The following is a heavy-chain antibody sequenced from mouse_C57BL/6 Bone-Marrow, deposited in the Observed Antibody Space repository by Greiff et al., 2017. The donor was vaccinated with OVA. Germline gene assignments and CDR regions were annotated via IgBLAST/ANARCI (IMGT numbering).Heavy chain of an antibody. CDR1: GFTFSDYG. J-gene: IGHJ4*01. D-gene: IGHD2-9*01. V-gene: IGHV5-17*01. CDR2: ISSGSSTI. CDR3: ASLLWLRREGNAMDY. Sequence: EVKLMESGGGLVKPGGSLKLSCAASGFTFSDYGMHWVRQAPEKGLEWVAYISSGSSTIYYADTVKGRFTISRDNAKNTLFLQMTSMRSEDTAMYYCASLLWLRREGNAMDYWGQGTSVTVSS.